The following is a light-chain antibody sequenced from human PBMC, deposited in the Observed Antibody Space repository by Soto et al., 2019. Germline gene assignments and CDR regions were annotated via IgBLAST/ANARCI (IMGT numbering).Light chain of an antibody. V-gene: IGKV3-20*01. CDR1: QSVSSY. CDR3: QQYGSSGT. J-gene: IGKJ1*01. Sequence: EIVLTQSPGTLSLSPGERATLSCRASQSVSSYLAWYQQKPGQAPRLLIYDVSTRATGIPARFSGSGSRTDFTLTISRLEPEDFAVYYCQQYGSSGTFGQGTKVDIK. CDR2: DVS.